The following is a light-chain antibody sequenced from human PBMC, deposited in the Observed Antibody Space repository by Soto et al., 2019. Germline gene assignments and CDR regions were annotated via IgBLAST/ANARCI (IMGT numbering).Light chain of an antibody. J-gene: IGKJ1*01. CDR2: GAS. Sequence: EIVMKQSPATLSVSPGERATLSCRASQSVSSNLAWYQQKPGQAPRLLIYGASTRATGIPARFSGSGSGTEFTLTISSLQSEDFAVYYCQQYNNWPRTFGQGTKVEI. CDR3: QQYNNWPRT. CDR1: QSVSSN. V-gene: IGKV3-15*01.